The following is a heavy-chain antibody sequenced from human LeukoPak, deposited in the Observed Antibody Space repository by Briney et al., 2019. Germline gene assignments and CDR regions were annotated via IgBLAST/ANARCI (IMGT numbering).Heavy chain of an antibody. V-gene: IGHV3-74*01. J-gene: IGHJ4*02. CDR3: ARSQSSCYSSGDY. CDR1: GFTFSRYW. D-gene: IGHD3-22*01. Sequence: PGGSLRLSCAASGFTFSRYWMHWVRQAPGKGLVWVSRIESDGTTTTYVDSVKGRFTISRDNAKNTLYLQMNSLRAEDTAVYYCARSQSSCYSSGDYWGQGTLVTVSS. CDR2: IESDGTTT.